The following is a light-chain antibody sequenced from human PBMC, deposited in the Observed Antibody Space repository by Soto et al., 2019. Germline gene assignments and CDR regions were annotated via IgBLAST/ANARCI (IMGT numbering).Light chain of an antibody. V-gene: IGKV3D-20*01. CDR3: QKYDNSPIT. CDR1: QSVSSSH. Sequence: VLPQSPATLSLSPGARAPLSGGASQSVSSSHLAWYQQNAGQAPRLLISGASSRAVDIPDRFSGSGSGTDFTLTISRLEPEDFAVYYCQKYDNSPITFGQGTRLEIK. J-gene: IGKJ5*01. CDR2: GAS.